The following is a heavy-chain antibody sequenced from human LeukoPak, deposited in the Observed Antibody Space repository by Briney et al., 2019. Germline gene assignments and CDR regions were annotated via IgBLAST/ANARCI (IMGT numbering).Heavy chain of an antibody. V-gene: IGHV3-7*03. CDR1: GFTFSSYW. CDR2: IKQDGSEK. J-gene: IGHJ4*02. Sequence: GGSLRLSCAASGFTFSSYWMSWVRQAPGKGLEWVANIKQDGSEKYYVDSVKGRFTISRDNAKNSLYLQMNSLRAEDTAVYYCAKGGGSSTYSFVDYWGQGTLVTVSS. D-gene: IGHD6-6*01. CDR3: AKGGGSSTYSFVDY.